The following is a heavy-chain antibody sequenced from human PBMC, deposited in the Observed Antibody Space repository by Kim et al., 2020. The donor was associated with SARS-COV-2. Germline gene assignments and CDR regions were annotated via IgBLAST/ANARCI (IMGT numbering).Heavy chain of an antibody. Sequence: GGSLRLSCAASGFTFSSYSMNWVRQAPGKGLEWVSSISSSSYIYYADSVKGRFTISRDNAKNSLYLQMNSLRAEDTAVYYCARDLESPGDYYGMDVWGQGTTVTVSS. CDR2: ISSSSYI. V-gene: IGHV3-21*01. CDR1: GFTFSSYS. J-gene: IGHJ6*02. CDR3: ARDLESPGDYYGMDV. D-gene: IGHD1-26*01.